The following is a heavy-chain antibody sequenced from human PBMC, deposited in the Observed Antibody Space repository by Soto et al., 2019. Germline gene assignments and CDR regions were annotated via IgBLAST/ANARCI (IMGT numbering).Heavy chain of an antibody. CDR1: GGSISSGGYY. Sequence: QVQLQESGPGLVKPSQTLSLTCTVSGGSISSGGYYWSWIRQHPGKGLEWIGYIYYSGGTYYNPSLKSRVTISVDTSKNQFSLKLSSVTAADTAVYYCARSREGSTVTTLYYMDVWGKGTRVTVSS. D-gene: IGHD4-17*01. J-gene: IGHJ6*03. CDR3: ARSREGSTVTTLYYMDV. CDR2: IYYSGGT. V-gene: IGHV4-31*03.